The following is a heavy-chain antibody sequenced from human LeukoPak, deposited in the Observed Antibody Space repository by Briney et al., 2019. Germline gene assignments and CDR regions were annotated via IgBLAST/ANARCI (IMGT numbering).Heavy chain of an antibody. V-gene: IGHV3-30-3*01. CDR1: GFTFSNYA. D-gene: IGHD6-13*01. CDR3: ARDHPAAGLDY. Sequence: GRSLRLSCAASGFTFSNYAIHWVRQAPGKGLEWVAVISYDGSNKYYADSVKGRFTISRDNSKNTLYLQMNSLRAEDTAVYYCARDHPAAGLDYWGQGTLVTVSS. J-gene: IGHJ4*02. CDR2: ISYDGSNK.